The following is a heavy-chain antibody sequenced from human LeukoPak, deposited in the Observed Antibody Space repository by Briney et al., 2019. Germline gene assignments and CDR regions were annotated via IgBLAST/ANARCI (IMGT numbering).Heavy chain of an antibody. D-gene: IGHD4-11*01. J-gene: IGHJ4*02. CDR3: AKDRMTTVTGYLDY. CDR2: IRYDGSNK. CDR1: GFTFSSYG. Sequence: GGSLRLSCAASGFTFSSYGMHWVRQAPGKGLEWVAFIRYDGSNKHYADSVKGRFTISRDNSKNTLYLQMNSLRAEDTAVYYCAKDRMTTVTGYLDYWGQGTLVTVPS. V-gene: IGHV3-30*02.